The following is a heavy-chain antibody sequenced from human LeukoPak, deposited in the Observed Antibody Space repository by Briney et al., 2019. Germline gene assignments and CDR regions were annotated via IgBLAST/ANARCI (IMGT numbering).Heavy chain of an antibody. CDR1: GDSITGSSYY. CDR3: ARQYYDSTGYYYFDY. J-gene: IGHJ4*02. CDR2: MYYSGST. D-gene: IGHD3-22*01. Sequence: SETLSLTCTVSGDSITGSSYYWGWIRQPPGKGLEWIGSMYYSGSTYSNPSLKSRVTISADTSKNQFSLKLKSVTAADTAVYYCARQYYDSTGYYYFDYWGQGTLVTVSS. V-gene: IGHV4-39*01.